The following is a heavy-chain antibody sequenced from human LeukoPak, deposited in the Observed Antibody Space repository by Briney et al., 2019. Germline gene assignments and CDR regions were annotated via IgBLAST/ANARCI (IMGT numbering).Heavy chain of an antibody. CDR3: ATRMGDAFDI. J-gene: IGHJ3*02. V-gene: IGHV4-59*08. CDR1: GGSISRYY. CDR2: MYYSGST. Sequence: TSETLSLTCSVSGGSISRYYWSWIRQPPGKGLEWIGYMYYSGSTNYNPSLKSRVTISVDTSKNQFSLKLSSVTAADTAVYYCATRMGDAFDIWGQGTMVTVSS. D-gene: IGHD2-15*01.